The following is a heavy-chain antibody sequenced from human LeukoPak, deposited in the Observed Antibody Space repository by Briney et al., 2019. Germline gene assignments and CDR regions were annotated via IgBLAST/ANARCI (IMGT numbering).Heavy chain of an antibody. CDR3: AKCILIEDGKGYFED. V-gene: IGHV3-23*01. CDR1: GFTFSSYA. Sequence: PGGSLTLSCAASGFTFSSYAMSWVRQAPGKELEWVSAISGSGGSTYHADSLKGRFTICRDNSKNTLYLQMNSLRAEDTAVYFCAKCILIEDGKGYFEDWGQGTLVTVSS. CDR2: ISGSGGST. J-gene: IGHJ1*01. D-gene: IGHD2-8*01.